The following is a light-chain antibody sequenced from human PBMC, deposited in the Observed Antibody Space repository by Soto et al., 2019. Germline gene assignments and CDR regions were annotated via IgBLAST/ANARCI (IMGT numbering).Light chain of an antibody. Sequence: EIVMAQSPATLSVSPGERATLSCRASQSVSTNLAWYQQKAGQAPRLLIYGASTRATGTPARFSGSASGTEFTLTICSLQSVDFAVYYYQHYNHWPVNFGPETKVHIK. CDR3: QHYNHWPVN. CDR2: GAS. J-gene: IGKJ3*01. CDR1: QSVSTN. V-gene: IGKV3-15*01.